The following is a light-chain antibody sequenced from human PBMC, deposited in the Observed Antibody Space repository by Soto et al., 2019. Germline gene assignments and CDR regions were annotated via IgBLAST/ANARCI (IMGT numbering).Light chain of an antibody. Sequence: VQMAQSHSTPSGAVGDRVTIPCRASQTISSWLAWYQQKPGKAPKLLIYKASTLKSGVPSRFSGSGSGTEFTLTISSLQPDDFATYYCQHYNSYSEAFGQGTKV. CDR2: KAS. CDR3: QHYNSYSEA. V-gene: IGKV1-5*03. CDR1: QTISSW. J-gene: IGKJ1*01.